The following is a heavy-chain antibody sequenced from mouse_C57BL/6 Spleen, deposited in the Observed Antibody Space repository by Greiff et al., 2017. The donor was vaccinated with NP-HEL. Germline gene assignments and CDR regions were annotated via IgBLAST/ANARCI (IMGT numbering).Heavy chain of an antibody. CDR3: ARDYYGSSVYAMDY. V-gene: IGHV1-81*01. CDR2: IYPRSGNT. Sequence: QVQLQQSGAELARPGASVKLSCKASGYTFTSYGISWVKQRTGQGLEWIGEIYPRSGNTYYNEKFTGKATLTADKSSSTVYMELRSLTSEDSAVYFCARDYYGSSVYAMDYWGQGTSVTVSS. J-gene: IGHJ4*01. CDR1: GYTFTSYG. D-gene: IGHD1-1*01.